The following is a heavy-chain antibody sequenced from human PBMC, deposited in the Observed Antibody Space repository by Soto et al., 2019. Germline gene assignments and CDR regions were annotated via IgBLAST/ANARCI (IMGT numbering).Heavy chain of an antibody. V-gene: IGHV1-18*01. J-gene: IGHJ4*02. CDR2: ISAYNGNT. D-gene: IGHD6-13*01. Sequence: ASVKVSCKASGYTFTSYGISWVRQAPGQGLEWMGWISAYNGNTNYAQKLQGRVTMTTDTSTSTAYMELRSLRSDDTAVYYCAREVGYSSSWYEVDYWGQGTLVTVSS. CDR3: AREVGYSSSWYEVDY. CDR1: GYTFTSYG.